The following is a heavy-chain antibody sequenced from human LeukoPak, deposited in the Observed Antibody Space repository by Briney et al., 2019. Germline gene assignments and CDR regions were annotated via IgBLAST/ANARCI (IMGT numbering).Heavy chain of an antibody. J-gene: IGHJ4*02. D-gene: IGHD6-19*01. CDR3: AGMSAGYSSGWYLGYYFDY. V-gene: IGHV4-61*02. CDR2: IYTSGST. CDR1: GGSISSGSNY. Sequence: SETLSLTCTVSGGSISSGSNYWSWIRQPAGKGLEWIGRIYTSGSTNYNPSLKSRVTISVDTSKNQFSLKLSSVTAADTAVYYCAGMSAGYSSGWYLGYYFDYWGQGTLVTVSS.